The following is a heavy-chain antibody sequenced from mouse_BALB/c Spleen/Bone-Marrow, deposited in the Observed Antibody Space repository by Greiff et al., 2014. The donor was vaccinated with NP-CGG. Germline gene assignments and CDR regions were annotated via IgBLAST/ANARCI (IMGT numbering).Heavy chain of an antibody. V-gene: IGHV2-9*02. CDR3: ARYYYGFLDY. J-gene: IGHJ2*01. CDR2: IWAGGST. CDR1: GFSLTSYG. D-gene: IGHD1-2*01. Sequence: VQLVESGPGLVAPSQSLSITCTVSGFSLTSYGVHWVRQPPGKGLEWLGVIWAGGSTNYNSTLMFRLSISKDNSKSQVFLKMNSLQTDDTAMYYCARYYYGFLDYWGQGTTLTVSS.